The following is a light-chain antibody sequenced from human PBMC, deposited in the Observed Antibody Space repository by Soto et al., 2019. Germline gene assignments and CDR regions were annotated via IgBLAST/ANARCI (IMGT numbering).Light chain of an antibody. CDR3: QHRCNWPPFT. V-gene: IGKV3-11*01. CDR2: DAS. CDR1: QSVSNY. Sequence: EIVLTQSPATLSLSPGERATLSCRASQSVSNYLAWYQQKPAQAPRLLIYDASNRATGIPARFSGSGSGTDFTLTITSLDPEDYAVYYCQHRCNWPPFTFGPGTRVDIK. J-gene: IGKJ3*01.